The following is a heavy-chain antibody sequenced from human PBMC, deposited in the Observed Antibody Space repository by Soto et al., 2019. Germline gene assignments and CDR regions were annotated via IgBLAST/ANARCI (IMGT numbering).Heavy chain of an antibody. CDR3: ARAGDFDSTGRYPPSAMLF. J-gene: IGHJ4*03. CDR1: GDSVSSNSGA. Sequence: SQTLSLTCAISGDSVSSNSGAWNWIRQSPSRGLEWLGRTYSRSKWYYDYAPSVKSRITIYPDTSKNQFSLHLNSVTPEDTAVYYCARAGDFDSTGRYPPSAMLFRGPAPLVTV. D-gene: IGHD2-2*01. V-gene: IGHV6-1*01. CDR2: TYSRSKWYY.